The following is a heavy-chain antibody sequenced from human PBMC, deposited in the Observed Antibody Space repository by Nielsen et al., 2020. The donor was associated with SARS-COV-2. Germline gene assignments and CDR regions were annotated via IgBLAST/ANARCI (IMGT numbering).Heavy chain of an antibody. V-gene: IGHV2-5*01. CDR1: GFSLSTSGVG. Sequence: SGPTLVKPTQTLTLTCTFSGFSLSTSGVGVGWIRQPPGKALEWLALIYWNDDKRYSPSLKSRLTITKDTSKNQVVLTMTNMDPVDTATYYCARTGYSYGLPYYYFDYWGQGTPVTVSS. CDR2: IYWNDDK. J-gene: IGHJ4*02. D-gene: IGHD5-18*01. CDR3: ARTGYSYGLPYYYFDY.